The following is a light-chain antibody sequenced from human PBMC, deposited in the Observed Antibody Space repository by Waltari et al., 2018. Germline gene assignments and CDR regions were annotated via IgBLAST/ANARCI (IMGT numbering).Light chain of an antibody. CDR1: QSVTSIS. V-gene: IGKV3-20*01. J-gene: IGKJ4*01. Sequence: LSCRASQSVTSISLSWYQQKPGQAPRLLIYGASNRATGIPDRFSGSGSGTDFTLTISRLEPEDFAVYYCQQYDGIVLTFGGGTKVEI. CDR2: GAS. CDR3: QQYDGIVLT.